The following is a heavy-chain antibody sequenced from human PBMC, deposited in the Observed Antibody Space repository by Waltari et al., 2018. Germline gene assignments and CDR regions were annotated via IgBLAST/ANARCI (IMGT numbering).Heavy chain of an antibody. J-gene: IGHJ4*02. D-gene: IGHD6-19*01. CDR2: IKQDGSEK. Sequence: EVQLVESGGGLVQPGGSLRLSCAASGFTFSSYYMSWVHQAPGKGLEWVANIKQDGSEKYYVDSVKGRFTISRDNAQNSLYLQMNSLRAEDTAVYYCTRNIAMAGFDYWGQGTLVTVSS. V-gene: IGHV3-7*01. CDR1: GFTFSSYY. CDR3: TRNIAMAGFDY.